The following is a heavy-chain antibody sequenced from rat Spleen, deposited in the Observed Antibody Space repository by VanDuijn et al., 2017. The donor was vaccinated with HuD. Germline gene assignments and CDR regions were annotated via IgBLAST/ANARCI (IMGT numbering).Heavy chain of an antibody. D-gene: IGHD1-10*01. V-gene: IGHV3-3*01. CDR1: GYSITSSYR. CDR2: INSADST. J-gene: IGHJ4*01. CDR3: ARGSNYYYVMDA. Sequence: EVQLQESGPGLVKPSQSLSLTCSVTGYSITSSYRWSWIRKFPGNKLEWMGYINSADSTDYNPSLQSRISITRDTSKNQFFLQVISVTTEDTATYYCARGSNYYYVMDAWGQGASVTVSS.